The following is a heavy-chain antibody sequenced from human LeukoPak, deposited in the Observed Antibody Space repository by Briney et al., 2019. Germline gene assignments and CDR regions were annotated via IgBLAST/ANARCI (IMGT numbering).Heavy chain of an antibody. Sequence: SETLSLTCTVSGGSISPYSWSWIRQPPGKGLEYIGYIYYSGTTDYNPSLKSRVTISVDTSKNQFSLKVTSVSAADTAVYYCARIMQTPWGMDVWGQGTTVTVSS. J-gene: IGHJ6*02. V-gene: IGHV4-59*01. CDR3: ARIMQTPWGMDV. D-gene: IGHD4-23*01. CDR2: IYYSGTT. CDR1: GGSISPYS.